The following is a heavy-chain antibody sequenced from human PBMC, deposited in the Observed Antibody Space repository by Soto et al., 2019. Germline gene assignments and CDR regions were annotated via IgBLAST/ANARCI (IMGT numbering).Heavy chain of an antibody. CDR2: IYWYDDK. J-gene: IGHJ5*02. Sequence: QITLKESGPTLVKPTQTLTLTCTLSGVSLNTSGVSVGWIRQPPGKAMEWLALIYWYDDKRYSPSLKSRLTVTKDTSKNKVLLTMTNMDPADTATYYCVHKGRSLLWFRDPGHFDPWGQGILVTVSS. CDR1: GVSLNTSGVS. V-gene: IGHV2-5*01. CDR3: VHKGRSLLWFRDPGHFDP. D-gene: IGHD3-10*01.